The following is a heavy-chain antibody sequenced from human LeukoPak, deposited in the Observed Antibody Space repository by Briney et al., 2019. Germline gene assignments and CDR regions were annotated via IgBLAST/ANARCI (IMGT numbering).Heavy chain of an antibody. D-gene: IGHD1-20*01. CDR1: RFTFSNYG. CDR3: AKTGNYNWNGFDY. J-gene: IGHJ4*02. V-gene: IGHV3-30*18. CDR2: ISYDGSNK. Sequence: GRSLRLSCAASRFTFSNYGMHWVRQAPGKGLEWVAIISYDGSNKYYADSVKGRFTISRDNSKNTLYLQMYSLRVEDSAVYYCAKTGNYNWNGFDYWDQGTLVTVSS.